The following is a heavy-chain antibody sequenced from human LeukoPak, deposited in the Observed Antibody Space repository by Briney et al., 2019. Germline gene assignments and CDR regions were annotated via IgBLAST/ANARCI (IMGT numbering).Heavy chain of an antibody. J-gene: IGHJ4*02. D-gene: IGHD5-18*01. CDR1: GYTFTAYY. Sequence: ASVKVSCKASGYTFTAYYVHWVRQAPGQGLEWMGWINPNSGVANYAQKFLGRVTITRDTSVSTAYMELTRLRSDDTAVYYCARDSTVDTAMVGGYWGQGTLVTVSS. CDR2: INPNSGVA. V-gene: IGHV1-2*02. CDR3: ARDSTVDTAMVGGY.